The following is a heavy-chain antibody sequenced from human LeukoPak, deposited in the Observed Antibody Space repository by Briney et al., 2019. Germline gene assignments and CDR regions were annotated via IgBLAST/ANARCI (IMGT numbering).Heavy chain of an antibody. V-gene: IGHV1-69*02. CDR2: IIPILGIA. J-gene: IGHJ5*02. Sequence: ASVKVSCKASGGTCSSYTSSWVRQATGQGLEWMGRIIPILGIANYAQKFQGRVTSTADKSTSTAYMELSSLRSEDTAVYYCASFLLGPDWFDPWGQGTLVTVSS. D-gene: IGHD2-15*01. CDR3: ASFLLGPDWFDP. CDR1: GGTCSSYT.